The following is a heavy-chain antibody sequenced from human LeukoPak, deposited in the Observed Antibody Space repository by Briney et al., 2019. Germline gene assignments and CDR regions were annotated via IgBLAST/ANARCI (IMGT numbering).Heavy chain of an antibody. V-gene: IGHV4-59*11. Sequence: PSETLSLTCTVSGGSISPLYWGWIRQAPGKGLEFIGYIYYSGSTNFNPSLKSRVTLSVDTSKSQISLKLTSVTAADTAVYYCAIGGVAAKYYFDFWGQGTLVTVSS. J-gene: IGHJ4*02. CDR1: GGSISPLY. CDR3: AIGGVAAKYYFDF. D-gene: IGHD3-10*01. CDR2: IYYSGST.